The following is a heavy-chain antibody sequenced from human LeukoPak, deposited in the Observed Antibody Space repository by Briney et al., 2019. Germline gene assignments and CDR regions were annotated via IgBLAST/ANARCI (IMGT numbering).Heavy chain of an antibody. CDR2: ISGSGDNT. CDR3: AKQTRTTTAPDY. Sequence: PGGSLRLSCAASGFSFSTYAMSWVRQAPGKGLEWVSTISGSGDNTYYADSLKGRFTISRDSSKNTQYLQMNSLRAEDTAVYYCAKQTRTTTAPDYWGQGTLVTVSS. J-gene: IGHJ4*02. D-gene: IGHD1-1*01. V-gene: IGHV3-23*01. CDR1: GFSFSTYA.